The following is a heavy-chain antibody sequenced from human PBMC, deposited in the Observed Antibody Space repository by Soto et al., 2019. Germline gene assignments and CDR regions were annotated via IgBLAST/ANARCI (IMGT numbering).Heavy chain of an antibody. CDR1: GFTFSSYG. CDR3: AKDKFYGSGSYSPYNWFDP. Sequence: QVQLVESGGGVVQPGRSLRLSCAASGFTFSSYGMHWVRQAPGKGLEWVAVISYDGSNKYYADSVKGRFTISRDNSKNPLYLQMNSLRAEDTAVYYCAKDKFYGSGSYSPYNWFDPWGQGTLVTVSS. D-gene: IGHD3-10*01. CDR2: ISYDGSNK. V-gene: IGHV3-30*18. J-gene: IGHJ5*02.